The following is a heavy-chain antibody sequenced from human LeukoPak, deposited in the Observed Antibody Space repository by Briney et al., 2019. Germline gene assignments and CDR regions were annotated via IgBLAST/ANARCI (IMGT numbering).Heavy chain of an antibody. D-gene: IGHD2-2*02. J-gene: IGHJ5*02. Sequence: PGGSLRLSCVASGFTFNNYAMTWVRQAPGKGLEWVSAISGSGISTYYADSVKGRFTISRDNSRNTLYLQMNNLRAEDTAVYYCAKGCSPSCYSWFHPWGQGTLVTVSS. CDR2: ISGSGIST. V-gene: IGHV3-23*01. CDR1: GFTFNNYA. CDR3: AKGCSPSCYSWFHP.